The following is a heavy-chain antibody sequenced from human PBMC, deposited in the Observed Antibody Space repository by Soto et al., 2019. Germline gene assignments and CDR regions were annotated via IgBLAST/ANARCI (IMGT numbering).Heavy chain of an antibody. CDR2: ISAYNGNT. J-gene: IGHJ3*02. CDR3: ARDPVITFGGVIVTRMRALDI. CDR1: GYTFTSYG. V-gene: IGHV1-18*01. Sequence: GASVKVSCKASGYTFTSYGISWVRQAPGQGLEWMGWISAYNGNTNYAQKLQGRVTMTTDTSTSTAYMELRSLRSDDTAVYYCARDPVITFGGVIVTRMRALDIWGQGTMVTVSS. D-gene: IGHD3-16*02.